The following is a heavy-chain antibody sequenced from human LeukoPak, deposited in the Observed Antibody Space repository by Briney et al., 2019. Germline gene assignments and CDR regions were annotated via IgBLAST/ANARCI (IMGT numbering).Heavy chain of an antibody. CDR2: ISSSSSYI. CDR3: AREAIVPAANSYYFDY. V-gene: IGHV3-21*01. Sequence: GGSLRLSCAASGFTFSSYSMNWVRQAPGKGLEWVSSISSSSSYIYYADSVKGRFTISRDNAKNSLYLQMNSLRAEDTAVYYCAREAIVPAANSYYFDYWGQGTLVTVSS. D-gene: IGHD2-2*01. J-gene: IGHJ4*02. CDR1: GFTFSSYS.